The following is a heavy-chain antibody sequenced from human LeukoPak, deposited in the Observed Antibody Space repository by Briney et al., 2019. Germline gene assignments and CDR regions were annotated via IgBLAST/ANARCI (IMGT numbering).Heavy chain of an antibody. D-gene: IGHD1-14*01. Sequence: KPSETLSVTCAVYGGSFSDYYWSWIRQPPGKGLEWIGEINHSGTTNYNPSLKSRVTISVDTSKNQFSLKLSSVTAADTAVYYCARGGPGIVDYWGQGTLVTVSS. V-gene: IGHV4-34*01. CDR3: ARGGPGIVDY. CDR2: INHSGTT. J-gene: IGHJ4*02. CDR1: GGSFSDYY.